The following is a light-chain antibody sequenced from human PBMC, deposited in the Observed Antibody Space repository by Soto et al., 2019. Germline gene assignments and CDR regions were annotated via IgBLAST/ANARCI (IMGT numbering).Light chain of an antibody. Sequence: DIQMTQSPSTLSASVGDRVTITCRASQSISSWLAWYQQKPGKAPKLLIYDASSLESGVPSRFSGSVSGTEFTLTISSLPPDDFATYYGQQYNSYSRTFGQGTKLESK. CDR1: QSISSW. CDR3: QQYNSYSRT. V-gene: IGKV1-5*01. J-gene: IGKJ2*01. CDR2: DAS.